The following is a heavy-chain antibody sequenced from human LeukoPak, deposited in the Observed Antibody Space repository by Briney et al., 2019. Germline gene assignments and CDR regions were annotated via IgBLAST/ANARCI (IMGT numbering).Heavy chain of an antibody. J-gene: IGHJ5*02. CDR3: ATRRAALIGGPNWFDP. D-gene: IGHD3-10*01. V-gene: IGHV4-30-4*08. CDR1: GGSISSGDCY. CDR2: IYYSGST. Sequence: PSQTLSLTCTVSGGSISSGDCYWSWIRQPPGKGLEWIGYIYYSGSTYYNPSLKSRVTISVDTSKNQFSLKLSSVTAADTAVYYCATRRAALIGGPNWFDPWGQGTLVTVSS.